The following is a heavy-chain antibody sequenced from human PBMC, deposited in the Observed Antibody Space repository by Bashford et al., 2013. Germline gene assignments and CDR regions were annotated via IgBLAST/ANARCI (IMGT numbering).Heavy chain of an antibody. D-gene: IGHD5-18*01. CDR1: GYTFTGYY. V-gene: IGHV1-2*02. Sequence: ASVKVSCKASGYTFTGYYMHWVRQAPGQGLEWMGWINPNSGGTNYAQKFQGRVTMTRDTSISTAYMELSSLRSEDTAVYYCAREPVDTAMVTFLFLDYWGQGTLVTVSS. J-gene: IGHJ4*02. CDR3: AREPVDTAMVTFLFLDY. CDR2: INPNSGGT.